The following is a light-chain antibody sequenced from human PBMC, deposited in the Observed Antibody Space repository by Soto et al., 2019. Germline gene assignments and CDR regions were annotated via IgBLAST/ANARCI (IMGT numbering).Light chain of an antibody. CDR2: AAS. CDR3: QQSYSTPQT. J-gene: IGKJ2*01. V-gene: IGKV1-39*01. Sequence: DIQMTQSPSSLSASVGDRVTITCRASQSISSYLNWYQQKPGKAPKFLIYAASRLQSGVPSRFSGSGSGTDFTLTISSLQPEDFATYYCQQSYSTPQTFGQGTKLEIK. CDR1: QSISSY.